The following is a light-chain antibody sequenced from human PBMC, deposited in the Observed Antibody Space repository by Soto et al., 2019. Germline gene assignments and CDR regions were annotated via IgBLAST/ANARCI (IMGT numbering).Light chain of an antibody. V-gene: IGKV1-9*01. CDR2: TAS. CDR3: QLLNSKPIN. J-gene: IGKJ4*01. CDR1: QGFNSY. Sequence: DVQLTQSPSFLSASGGDRLTITCRASQGFNSYLAWYQQKPWKAPQLLIYTASTLQSGVPSRFSGSASGTEFTLTISSLQPEDLATYDCQLLNSKPINFFGGAKVEI.